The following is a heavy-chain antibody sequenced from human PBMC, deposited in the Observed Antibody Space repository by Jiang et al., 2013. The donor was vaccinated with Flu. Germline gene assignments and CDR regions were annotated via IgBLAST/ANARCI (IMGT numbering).Heavy chain of an antibody. Sequence: GAEVKKPGAAVMVSCKASGYTLTSYVMHWVRQAPGQRLEWMGWINAGDSNTKYSQKFQGRITIRRDTPASTVYMELTSLTSEDTAVYYCARDPRGYCSGGNCYYFDYWGQGTLVTVSS. V-gene: IGHV1-3*01. CDR3: ARDPRGYCSGGNCYYFDY. CDR1: GYTLTSYV. J-gene: IGHJ4*02. D-gene: IGHD2-15*01. CDR2: INAGDSNT.